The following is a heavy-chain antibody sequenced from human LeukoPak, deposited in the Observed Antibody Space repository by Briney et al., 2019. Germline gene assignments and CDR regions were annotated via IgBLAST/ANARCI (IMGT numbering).Heavy chain of an antibody. V-gene: IGHV1-8*01. D-gene: IGHD5-18*01. Sequence: GASVKVSCKASDYTFTSYDINWVRQATGQGLEWMGWMNPNSGNTGYAQKFQGRVTMTRNTSISTAYMELSSLRSEDTAVYYCARDNGGTAMAYYYYYYMDVWGKGTTVIISS. J-gene: IGHJ6*03. CDR3: ARDNGGTAMAYYYYYYMDV. CDR2: MNPNSGNT. CDR1: DYTFTSYD.